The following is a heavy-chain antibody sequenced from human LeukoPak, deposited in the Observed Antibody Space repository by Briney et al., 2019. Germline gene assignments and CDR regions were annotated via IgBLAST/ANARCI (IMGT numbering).Heavy chain of an antibody. V-gene: IGHV4-39*01. CDR1: GDSISSSNYY. J-gene: IGHJ4*02. CDR3: ARIAGGYSYGYPDY. Sequence: PSETLSLTCTVSGDSISSSNYYWGWIRQPPGKGLEWIGSIYYSGSTYYNPSLKSRVTISVDTSKNQFSLKLRSVTAAETAVYYCARIAGGYSYGYPDYWGQGTLVTVS. D-gene: IGHD5-18*01. CDR2: IYYSGST.